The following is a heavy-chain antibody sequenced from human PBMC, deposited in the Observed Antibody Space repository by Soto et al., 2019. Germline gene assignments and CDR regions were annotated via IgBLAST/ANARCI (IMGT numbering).Heavy chain of an antibody. D-gene: IGHD3-22*01. CDR2: ISAYNGDT. J-gene: IGHJ4*02. Sequence: QVQLVQSGAEVKKPGASVKVSCKASGYIFTNYGISWVRQAPGQGLEWMGWISAYNGDTNYAQKLQGRVSMTTDTTTSTAYMELKSLGSDDTAVYYCATDTYYYDSSGPYYFDFWGQGTLVTVSS. CDR1: GYIFTNYG. CDR3: ATDTYYYDSSGPYYFDF. V-gene: IGHV1-18*01.